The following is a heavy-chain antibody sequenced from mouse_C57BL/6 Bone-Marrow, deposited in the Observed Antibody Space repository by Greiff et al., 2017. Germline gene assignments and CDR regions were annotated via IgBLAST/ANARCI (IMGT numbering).Heavy chain of an antibody. Sequence: EVQRVESGPELVKPGASVKIPCTASGYTFTDYNMDWVKQSHGKSLEWIGDINPNNGGTIYNQKFKGKATLTVDKSSSTAYMELRSLTSEDTAVYDCARAGQLRPPVDDWGQGTTLTVSS. CDR3: ARAGQLRPPVDD. J-gene: IGHJ2*01. V-gene: IGHV1-18*01. CDR2: INPNNGGT. D-gene: IGHD3-2*02. CDR1: GYTFTDYN.